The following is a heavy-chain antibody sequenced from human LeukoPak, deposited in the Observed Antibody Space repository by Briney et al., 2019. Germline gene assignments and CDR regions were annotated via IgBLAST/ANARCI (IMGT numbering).Heavy chain of an antibody. D-gene: IGHD3-22*01. CDR3: AKGGYYYDSSGYYVDY. V-gene: IGHV3-7*01. CDR1: GFTFSSYW. J-gene: IGHJ4*02. CDR2: IKQDGSEK. Sequence: GGSLRLSCAASGFTFSSYWMSWVRQAPGKGLEWVANIKQDGSEKYYVDSVKGRFTISRDNAKNSLYLQMNSLRAEDTAVYYCAKGGYYYDSSGYYVDYWGQGTLVTVSS.